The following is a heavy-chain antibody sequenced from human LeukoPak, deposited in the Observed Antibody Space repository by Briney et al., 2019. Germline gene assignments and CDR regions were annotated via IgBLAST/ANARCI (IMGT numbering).Heavy chain of an antibody. CDR1: GFTFSSYA. J-gene: IGHJ4*02. Sequence: PGRSLRLSCAASGFTFSSYAMHWVRQAPGKGLEWVAVISYDGSNKYYADSVKGRFTISRDNSKNTLYLQMNSLRAEDTAVYYCARDLVGAPGSFDYWGQGTLVTVSS. V-gene: IGHV3-30-3*01. D-gene: IGHD1-26*01. CDR3: ARDLVGAPGSFDY. CDR2: ISYDGSNK.